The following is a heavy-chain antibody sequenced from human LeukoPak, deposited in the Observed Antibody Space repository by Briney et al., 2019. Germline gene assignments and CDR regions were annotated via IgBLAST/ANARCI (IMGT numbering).Heavy chain of an antibody. CDR1: GFTFSSYG. Sequence: PGGSLRLSCAASGFTFSSYGMHWVRQAPGKGLEWVAVISYDGSNKYYADSVKGRFTISRDNSKNTLYLQMNSLRAEDTAVYYCAKDPTPVRILWWFDYWGQGTLVTVSS. J-gene: IGHJ5*01. CDR2: ISYDGSNK. CDR3: AKDPTPVRILWWFDY. V-gene: IGHV3-30*18. D-gene: IGHD2/OR15-2a*01.